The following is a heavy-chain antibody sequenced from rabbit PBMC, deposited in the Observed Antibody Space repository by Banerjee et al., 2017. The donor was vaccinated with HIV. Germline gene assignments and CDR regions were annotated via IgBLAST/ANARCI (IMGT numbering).Heavy chain of an antibody. CDR2: IYTGDGST. Sequence: QSLEESGGDLVKPGASLTLTCTASGFSLSSSYWMCWVRQAPGKGLEWIGCIYTGDGSTYYASWVNGRFTISSDNAQNTVDLQMNSLTAADTATYFCARASNSAAYYSNLWGPGTLVTVS. V-gene: IGHV1S40*01. CDR1: GFSLSSSYW. D-gene: IGHD1-1*01. CDR3: ARASNSAAYYSNL. J-gene: IGHJ4*01.